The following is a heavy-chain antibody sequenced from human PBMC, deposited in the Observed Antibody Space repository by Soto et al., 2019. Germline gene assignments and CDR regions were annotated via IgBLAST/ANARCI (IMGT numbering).Heavy chain of an antibody. V-gene: IGHV1-2*04. J-gene: IGHJ6*02. CDR3: ARGDSTDCSNGVCSFFYYYDMDV. CDR2: INPKSGGT. CDR1: GYSFTDYH. Sequence: ASVKVSCKASGYSFTDYHIHWVRQAPGQGLEWLGRINPKSGGTSTAQKFQGWVTMTTDTSISTASMELTRLTSDDTAIYYCARGDSTDCSNGVCSFFYYYDMDVWGQGTTVTVSS. D-gene: IGHD2-8*01.